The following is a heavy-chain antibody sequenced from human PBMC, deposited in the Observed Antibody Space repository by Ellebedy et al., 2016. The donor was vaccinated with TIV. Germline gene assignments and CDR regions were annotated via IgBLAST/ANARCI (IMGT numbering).Heavy chain of an antibody. CDR3: ARGGTSYSDY. CDR1: GGSISSSNW. CDR2: IYHSGST. V-gene: IGHV4-4*02. J-gene: IGHJ4*02. Sequence: SETLSLTCAVSGGSISSSNWWSWVRQPPGKGLEWIGEIYHSGSTNYNPSLKSRVTISVDTSKNQFSLKMTSVTAADTAMYYCARGGTSYSDYWGQGILVTVSS. D-gene: IGHD1-1*01.